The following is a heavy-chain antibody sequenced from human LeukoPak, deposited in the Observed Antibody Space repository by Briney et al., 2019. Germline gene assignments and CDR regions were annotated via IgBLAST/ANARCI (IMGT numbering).Heavy chain of an antibody. CDR1: GFTFSSYA. CDR3: ARDPGHYGSGSYYKVIWYYFDY. J-gene: IGHJ4*02. CDR2: ISYDGSSK. D-gene: IGHD3-10*01. V-gene: IGHV3-30*04. Sequence: TGGSLRLSCAASGFTFSSYAMHWVRQAPGKGLEWVAVISYDGSSKYYADSVKGRFTISRDNSKNTLYLQMNSLRAEDTAVYYCARDPGHYGSGSYYKVIWYYFDYWGQGTLVTVSS.